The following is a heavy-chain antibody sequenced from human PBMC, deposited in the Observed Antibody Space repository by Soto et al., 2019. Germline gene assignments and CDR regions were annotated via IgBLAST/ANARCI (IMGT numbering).Heavy chain of an antibody. D-gene: IGHD4-17*01. V-gene: IGHV5-51*03. J-gene: IGHJ4*02. CDR3: VVTTFSSDFDY. CDR2: IYPDDSDT. CDR1: GYRFNNHW. Sequence: EVQLVQSGAEVKKPGESLKISCEGSGYRFNNHWIGWVRQMPGKGLEWMGIIYPDDSDTRYSPSFQGQVTISADKSITTAYLQWSSLKASDTAMYYCVVTTFSSDFDYWGQGTLVTVSS.